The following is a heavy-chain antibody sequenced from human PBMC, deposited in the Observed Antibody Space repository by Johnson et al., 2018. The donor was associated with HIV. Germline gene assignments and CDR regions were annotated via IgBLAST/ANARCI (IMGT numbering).Heavy chain of an antibody. J-gene: IGHJ3*02. CDR1: GFTFDDYA. Sequence: VQLVESGGGLVQPGRSLRLSCAASGFTFDDYAMHWVRQVPGKGLEWVSGISWNGDNIVYAESVRGRFTISRDNAKNSLSLQMNSLRAEDTAVYYCARGKWGVGANAFDIWGLGTMVTVSS. V-gene: IGHV3-9*01. CDR2: ISWNGDNI. CDR3: ARGKWGVGANAFDI. D-gene: IGHD1-26*01.